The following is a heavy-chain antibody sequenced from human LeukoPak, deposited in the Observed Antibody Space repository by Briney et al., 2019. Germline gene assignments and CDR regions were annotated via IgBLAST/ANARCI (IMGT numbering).Heavy chain of an antibody. D-gene: IGHD5-12*01. V-gene: IGHV3-30*04. Sequence: GGSLRLSCAASGFTFSSYAIHWVRQAPGKGLDWVAVISYDGIKKYYADSVKGRFTISRDNSKNTLYLQMNSLRAEDTAVYYCAKDRVGIVATIDFDYWGQGTLVTVSS. CDR1: GFTFSSYA. CDR2: ISYDGIKK. J-gene: IGHJ4*02. CDR3: AKDRVGIVATIDFDY.